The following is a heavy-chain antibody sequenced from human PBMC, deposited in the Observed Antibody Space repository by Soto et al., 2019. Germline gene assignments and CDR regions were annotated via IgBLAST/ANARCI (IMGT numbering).Heavy chain of an antibody. CDR1: GYTFTSYA. D-gene: IGHD6-13*01. CDR3: ARDFSVAAAGPLDY. J-gene: IGHJ4*02. Sequence: XSVKVSCKASGYTFTSYAMHWVRQAPGQSLEWMGWINAGNGNTKYSQKFQGRVTITRDTSASTAYMELSSLRSEDTAVYYCARDFSVAAAGPLDYWGQGTLVTVSS. CDR2: INAGNGNT. V-gene: IGHV1-3*01.